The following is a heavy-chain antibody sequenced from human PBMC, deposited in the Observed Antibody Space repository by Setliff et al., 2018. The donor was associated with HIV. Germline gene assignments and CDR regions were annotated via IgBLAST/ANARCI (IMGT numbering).Heavy chain of an antibody. J-gene: IGHJ6*03. V-gene: IGHV1-18*01. D-gene: IGHD6-13*01. Sequence: ASVKVSCKASGYTFTSYGISWVRQAPGQGLEWMGWISAYNGNTNYAQKFQGRVTITADESTSTAYMELSSLRSEDTAVYYCARDQGIAAAGTTPSYYYYYYMDVWGKGTTVTVSS. CDR1: GYTFTSYG. CDR3: ARDQGIAAAGTTPSYYYYYYMDV. CDR2: ISAYNGNT.